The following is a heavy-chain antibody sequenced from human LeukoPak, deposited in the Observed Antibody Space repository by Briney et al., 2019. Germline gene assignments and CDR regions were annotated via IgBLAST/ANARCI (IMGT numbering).Heavy chain of an antibody. D-gene: IGHD4-11*01. J-gene: IGHJ4*02. Sequence: ASVKVSCKASGYTFTSYGISWVRQAPGQGLEWMGWISAYNGNTNYAQKLQGRVTVTTDTSTSTAYMELRSLRSDDTAVYYCARDRDYSNYVGYFDYWGQGTLVTVSS. CDR2: ISAYNGNT. V-gene: IGHV1-18*01. CDR3: ARDRDYSNYVGYFDY. CDR1: GYTFTSYG.